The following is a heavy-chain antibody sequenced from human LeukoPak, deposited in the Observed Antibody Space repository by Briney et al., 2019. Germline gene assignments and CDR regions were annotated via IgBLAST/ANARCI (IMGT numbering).Heavy chain of an antibody. CDR3: AKDTTAVTTGLPYYYFFCMDV. D-gene: IGHD4-17*01. CDR1: GFTFSSYA. CDR2: ISGSVGST. Sequence: GGSLRLSCAASGFTFSSYAMSWVRQAPGKGLEWVSAISGSVGSTYYADSVKGRFTIPRDNSKRPLYLQMNSLRAEDTGVYYCAKDTTAVTTGLPYYYFFCMDVGGQETTVTVS. J-gene: IGHJ6*02. V-gene: IGHV3-23*01.